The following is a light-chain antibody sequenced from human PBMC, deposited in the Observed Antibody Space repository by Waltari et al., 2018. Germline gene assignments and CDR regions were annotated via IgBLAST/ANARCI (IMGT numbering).Light chain of an antibody. CDR2: DVS. Sequence: QSALTQPASVSGSPGQSITISCTGTSGDVGGYNYVSWYQQHPGKAPKLMIYDVSKRPSGVSNRFSGSKSGNTASLTISGLQAEDEADYYCSSYTSSSFYVFGTGTKVTVL. CDR1: SGDVGGYNY. V-gene: IGLV2-14*01. CDR3: SSYTSSSFYV. J-gene: IGLJ1*01.